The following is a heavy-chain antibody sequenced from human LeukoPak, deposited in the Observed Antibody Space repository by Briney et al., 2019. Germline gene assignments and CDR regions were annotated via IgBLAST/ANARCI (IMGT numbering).Heavy chain of an antibody. J-gene: IGHJ6*03. V-gene: IGHV3-23*01. Sequence: PGGSLRLSCAASGFTFSSYAMSWVRQAPGKGLEWVSTITGSGGSTYYADSVKGRFTISRDNSKNTLYLQMNSLRAEGTAVYYCARESGYDNYYYYYMDVWGRGTTVTISS. D-gene: IGHD5-12*01. CDR1: GFTFSSYA. CDR3: ARESGYDNYYYYYMDV. CDR2: ITGSGGST.